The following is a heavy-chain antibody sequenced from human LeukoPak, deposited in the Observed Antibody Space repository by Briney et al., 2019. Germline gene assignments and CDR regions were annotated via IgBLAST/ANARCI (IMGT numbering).Heavy chain of an antibody. CDR2: IYYSGST. Sequence: SETLSLTCPVSGGSISSSSYYWGWIRQPPGKGLEWIGSIYYSGSTYYNPSLKSRVTISVGTSKNQFSLKLSSVTAADTAVYYCARYRSRDGYNSWGQGTLVTVSS. CDR3: ARYRSRDGYNS. D-gene: IGHD5-24*01. J-gene: IGHJ4*02. CDR1: GGSISSSSYY. V-gene: IGHV4-39*01.